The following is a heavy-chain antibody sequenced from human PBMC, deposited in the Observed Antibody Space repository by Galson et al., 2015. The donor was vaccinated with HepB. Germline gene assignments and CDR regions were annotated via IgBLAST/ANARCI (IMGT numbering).Heavy chain of an antibody. CDR3: AREGGSYIRGVGYYFDY. CDR2: IYYSGST. D-gene: IGHD1-26*01. Sequence: TLSLTCTVSGGSISSGGYYWSWIRQHPGKGLEWIGYIYYSGSTYYSPSLKSRVTISVDTSKNQFSLKLSSVTAADTAVYYCAREGGSYIRGVGYYFDYWGQGTLVTVSS. CDR1: GGSISSGGYY. J-gene: IGHJ4*02. V-gene: IGHV4-31*03.